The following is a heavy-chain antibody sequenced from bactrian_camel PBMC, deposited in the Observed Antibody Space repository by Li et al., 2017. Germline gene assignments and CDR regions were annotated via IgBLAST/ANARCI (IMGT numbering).Heavy chain of an antibody. CDR2: IGTPAAGGEA. CDR1: GSTNC. Sequence: VQLVESGGGSVQTGGSLRLSCAVSGSTNCMGWFRQAPGKEREAVAAIGTPAAGGEAYYGDSVQGRFTITHDNVKNTLYLQMNSLKPEDTAMYYCAADRMACLRPSVQLAAYNFWGQGTQVTVS. CDR3: AADRMACLRPSVQLAAYNF. V-gene: IGHV3-3*01. J-gene: IGHJ4*01.